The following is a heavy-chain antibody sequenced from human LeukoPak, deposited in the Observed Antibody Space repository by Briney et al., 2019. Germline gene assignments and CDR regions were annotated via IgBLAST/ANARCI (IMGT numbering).Heavy chain of an antibody. Sequence: GGSLRLSCAGSGFAFGDYWMTWVRQAPGKGLEWVAVIWYDGSNKYYGDSVKGRFTISRDNSKNTLYLQMNSLRVEDTAVYYCARDAPGQDGMDVWGQGTTVTVSS. D-gene: IGHD3-10*01. CDR1: GFAFGDYW. CDR2: IWYDGSNK. V-gene: IGHV3-33*08. J-gene: IGHJ6*02. CDR3: ARDAPGQDGMDV.